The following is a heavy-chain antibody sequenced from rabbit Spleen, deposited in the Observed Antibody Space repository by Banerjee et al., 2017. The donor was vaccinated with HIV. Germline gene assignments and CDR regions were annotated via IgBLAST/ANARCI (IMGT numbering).Heavy chain of an antibody. CDR1: GVSFSFNSY. V-gene: IGHV1S40*01. CDR2: IDTGSSGFT. D-gene: IGHD6-1*01. J-gene: IGHJ3*01. CDR3: ARGEHFSVGFSAFAIYLDL. Sequence: QSLEESGGDLVKPGASLTLTCTASGVSFSFNSYMCWVRQAPGKGLEWIACIDTGSSGFTYFASWAKGRFTISKTSSTTVTLQMTSLTAADTATYFCARGEHFSVGFSAFAIYLDLWGQGTLVTVS.